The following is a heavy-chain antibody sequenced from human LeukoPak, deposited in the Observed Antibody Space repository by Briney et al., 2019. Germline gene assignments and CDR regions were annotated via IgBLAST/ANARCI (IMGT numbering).Heavy chain of an antibody. V-gene: IGHV4-59*08. D-gene: IGHD5-18*01. J-gene: IGHJ5*02. CDR3: ARHISGDTATMVGPNWFDP. Sequence: SSETLSLTRTVSGGSISSYYWSWIRQPPGKGLEWIGYIYYSGSTNYNPSLKSRVTISVDTSKNQFSLKLSSVTAADTAVYYCARHISGDTATMVGPNWFDPWGQGTLVTVSS. CDR1: GGSISSYY. CDR2: IYYSGST.